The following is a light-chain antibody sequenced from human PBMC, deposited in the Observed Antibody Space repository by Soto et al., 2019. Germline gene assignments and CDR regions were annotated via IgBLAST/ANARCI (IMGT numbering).Light chain of an antibody. Sequence: QSVLTQSPSVSGAPGQRVTISCTGNSSNIGAGFDVHWYQQLPGTAPNLLIFGNNNRPSGVPDRFSGSKSGTSASLAITGLQAEDEADYYCQSYDSGLSGSRVFGGGTKLTVL. J-gene: IGLJ3*02. CDR2: GNN. CDR1: SSNIGAGFD. V-gene: IGLV1-40*01. CDR3: QSYDSGLSGSRV.